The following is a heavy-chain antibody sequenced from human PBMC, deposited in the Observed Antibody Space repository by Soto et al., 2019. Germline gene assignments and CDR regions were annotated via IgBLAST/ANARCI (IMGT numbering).Heavy chain of an antibody. Sequence: SETLSLTCTVSGGSISSGGYYWSWIRQHPGKGLEWIGYIYYSGSTYYNPSLKSRVTISVDTSKNQFSLKLSSVTAADTAVYYCARATPTYYYGSGSPDFYYFDYWGQGTLVTVSS. CDR2: IYYSGST. V-gene: IGHV4-31*03. CDR1: GGSISSGGYY. CDR3: ARATPTYYYGSGSPDFYYFDY. J-gene: IGHJ4*02. D-gene: IGHD3-10*01.